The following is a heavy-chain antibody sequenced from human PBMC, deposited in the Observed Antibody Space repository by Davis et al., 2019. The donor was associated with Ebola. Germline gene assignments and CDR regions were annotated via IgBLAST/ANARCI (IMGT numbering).Heavy chain of an antibody. Sequence: AASVKVSCKASGYTFTSYGISWVRQAPGQGLEWMGWISAYNGNTNYAQKFQGRVTMTRDTSISTAYMELSRLRSDDTAVYYCARVPHLLWFGDPDYGMDVWGKGTTVTVSS. CDR2: ISAYNGNT. V-gene: IGHV1-18*01. J-gene: IGHJ6*04. D-gene: IGHD3-10*01. CDR1: GYTFTSYG. CDR3: ARVPHLLWFGDPDYGMDV.